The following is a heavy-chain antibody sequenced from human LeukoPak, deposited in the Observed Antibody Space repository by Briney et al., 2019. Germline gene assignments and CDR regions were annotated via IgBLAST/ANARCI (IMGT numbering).Heavy chain of an antibody. V-gene: IGHV4-4*02. J-gene: IGHJ3*02. D-gene: IGHD4-23*01. CDR2: IYHSGST. CDR3: ARHANTVVTPDAFDI. CDR1: GGSISSSNW. Sequence: SETLSLTCAVSGGSISSSNWWSWVRQPPGKGLEWIGEIYHSGSTNYNPSLKSRVTISVDKSKNQFSLKLSSVTAADTVVYYCARHANTVVTPDAFDIWGQGTMVTVSS.